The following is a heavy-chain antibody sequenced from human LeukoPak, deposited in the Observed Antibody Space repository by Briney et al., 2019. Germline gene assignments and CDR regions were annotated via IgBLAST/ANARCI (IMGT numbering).Heavy chain of an antibody. CDR3: ARDGGEGDNSAFAI. V-gene: IGHV3-72*01. J-gene: IGHJ3*02. CDR1: GVTLSDHH. Sequence: GGSLRLSCAASGVTLSDHHMDWVRQAPGKGLEWIGRTRNKARRYTTEYAASVKGRFTISRDDSNNSLYLQMNSLKTEDTAVYYCARDGGEGDNSAFAIWGQGTMVTVSS. D-gene: IGHD3-16*01. CDR2: TRNKARRYTT.